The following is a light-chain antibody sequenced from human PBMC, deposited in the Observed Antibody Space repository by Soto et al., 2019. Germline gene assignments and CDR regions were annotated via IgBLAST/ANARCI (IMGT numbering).Light chain of an antibody. J-gene: IGLJ3*02. Sequence: QSALTQPASVSGSPGQSITISCTGTSSDVGGYNYVSWYQQHPGKAPKLMIYEVSNRPSGVSNRFSGSKSGNTASLTISGLQAEDEADYYCNSYTSSRSRVFGGGTKLTVL. CDR3: NSYTSSRSRV. V-gene: IGLV2-14*01. CDR2: EVS. CDR1: SSDVGGYNY.